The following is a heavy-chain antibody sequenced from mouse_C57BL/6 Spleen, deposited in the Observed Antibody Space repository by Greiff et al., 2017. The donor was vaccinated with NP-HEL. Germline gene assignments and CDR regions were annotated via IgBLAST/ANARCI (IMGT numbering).Heavy chain of an antibody. D-gene: IGHD1-1*01. CDR1: GYTFTSYW. CDR2: IHPNSGST. V-gene: IGHV1-64*01. J-gene: IGHJ4*01. CDR3: ARSGYYDGDYAMDY. Sequence: QVQLQQPGAELVKPGASVKLSCKASGYTFTSYWMHWVKQRPGQGLEWIGMIHPNSGSTNYNEKFKSKATLTVDKSSSTAYMQLSSLTSEDSAVYYCARSGYYDGDYAMDYWGQGTSVTVSS.